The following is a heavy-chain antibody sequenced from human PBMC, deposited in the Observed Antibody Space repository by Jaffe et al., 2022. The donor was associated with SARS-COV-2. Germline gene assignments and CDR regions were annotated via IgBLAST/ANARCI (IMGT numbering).Heavy chain of an antibody. V-gene: IGHV4-39*01. CDR3: ANSRSLRSIDY. CDR1: GGSISSSSYY. D-gene: IGHD4-17*01. Sequence: QLQLQESGPGLVKPSETLSLTCTVSGGSISSSSYYWGWIRQPPGKGLEWIGSIYYSGSTYYNPSLKSRVTISVDTSKNQFSLKLSSVTAADTAVYYCANSRSLRSIDYWGQGTLVTVSS. J-gene: IGHJ4*02. CDR2: IYYSGST.